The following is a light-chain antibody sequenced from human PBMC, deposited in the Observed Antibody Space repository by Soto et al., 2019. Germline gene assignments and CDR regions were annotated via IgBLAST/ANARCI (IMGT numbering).Light chain of an antibody. CDR1: QDIDYD. V-gene: IGKV1-27*01. CDR3: QKYNRAPWT. CDR2: GAA. J-gene: IGKJ1*01. Sequence: DIQMTQSPSSLSASVGDRVTITCRASQDIDYDLSWYQQKPGKAPNLLIYGAATLQAGVPSRFRGSGSGPDYTLTISSRQPEDVATYFRQKYNRAPWTFGQGTKVEIK.